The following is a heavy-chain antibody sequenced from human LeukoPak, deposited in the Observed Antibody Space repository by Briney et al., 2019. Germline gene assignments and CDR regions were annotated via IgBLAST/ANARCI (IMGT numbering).Heavy chain of an antibody. CDR1: GFTFSSYS. CDR2: ISSSSSYI. Sequence: PGGSLRLSCAASGFTFSSYSMNWVRQAPGEGLEWVSSISSSSSYIYYADSVKGRFTISRDNAKNSLYLQMNSLRAEDTAVYYCARVFSTYGSGSYYGGPDYWGQGTLVTVSS. V-gene: IGHV3-21*01. J-gene: IGHJ4*02. D-gene: IGHD3-10*01. CDR3: ARVFSTYGSGSYYGGPDY.